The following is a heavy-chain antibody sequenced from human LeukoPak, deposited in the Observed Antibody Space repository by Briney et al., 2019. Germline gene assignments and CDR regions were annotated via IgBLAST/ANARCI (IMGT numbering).Heavy chain of an antibody. CDR3: AKDTDNWFDP. V-gene: IGHV3-74*01. Sequence: GGSLRPSCAASGNYWMHWVRQVPGKGLVWVSHIDSDGSWTSYADSVKGRFTISRDNSKNTLYLQMNSLRAEDTAVYYCAKDTDNWFDPWGQGTLVTVSS. CDR1: GNYW. CDR2: IDSDGSWT. D-gene: IGHD2-8*02. J-gene: IGHJ5*02.